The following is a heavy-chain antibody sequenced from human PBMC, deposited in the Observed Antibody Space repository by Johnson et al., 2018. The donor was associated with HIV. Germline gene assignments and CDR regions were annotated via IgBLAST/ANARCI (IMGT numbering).Heavy chain of an antibody. V-gene: IGHV3-7*01. CDR3: ARDGNAGYCTNGVCYNDAFDI. D-gene: IGHD2-8*01. CDR2: IKQDGSEK. Sequence: VQLVESGGGLVQPGGSLRLSCAASGFTFSSYWMSWVRQAPGKGLEWGANIKQDGSEKYYVEYVKGRFIISRANFKNTLYLQMNSLRAEETAVYYCARDGNAGYCTNGVCYNDAFDIWGQGIMVTVSS. CDR1: GFTFSSYW. J-gene: IGHJ3*02.